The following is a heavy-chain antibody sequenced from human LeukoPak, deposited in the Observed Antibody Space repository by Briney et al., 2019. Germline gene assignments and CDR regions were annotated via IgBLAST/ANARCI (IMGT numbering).Heavy chain of an antibody. CDR1: GGSISSNSYY. J-gene: IGHJ3*02. CDR3: ARDPSSGGIAEDYAFDI. CDR2: IYFSGNT. Sequence: SETLSLTCTVSGGSISSNSYYWGWIRQPPGKGLEWIGSIYFSGNTYYNPSLKSRVTISVDTSKNQFSLKLSSVTAADTAVYYCARDPSSGGIAEDYAFDIWGQGTMVTVSS. D-gene: IGHD6-13*01. V-gene: IGHV4-39*07.